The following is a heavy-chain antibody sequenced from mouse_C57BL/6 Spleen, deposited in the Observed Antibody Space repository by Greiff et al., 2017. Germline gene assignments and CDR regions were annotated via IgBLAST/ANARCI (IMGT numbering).Heavy chain of an antibody. CDR1: GYTFTSYW. J-gene: IGHJ1*03. Sequence: QVQLQQPGAELVRPGSSVKLSCKASGYTFTSYWMHWVKQRPIQGLEWIGNIDPSDSETHYNQKFKDKATLTVDKSSSTAYMQLSSLTSEDSAVYYCARPGSSFHWYFDVWGTGTTVTVSS. D-gene: IGHD1-1*01. V-gene: IGHV1-52*01. CDR2: IDPSDSET. CDR3: ARPGSSFHWYFDV.